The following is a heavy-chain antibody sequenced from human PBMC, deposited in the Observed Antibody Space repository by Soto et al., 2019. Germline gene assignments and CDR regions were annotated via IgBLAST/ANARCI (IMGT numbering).Heavy chain of an antibody. CDR3: ARDPQEIVAPTALDYSHMDV. CDR2: ISPGGATT. Sequence: QVQLVQSGAEVKEPGASVKISCKASGYTFINNYIHWVRQAPGQGLECMGIISPGGATTRYAPKFRGRVTMTGDTSTSTVYLDLSSLKSEDTATYYCARDPQEIVAPTALDYSHMDVWGDGTTVTVSS. CDR1: GYTFINNY. V-gene: IGHV1-46*03. J-gene: IGHJ6*03. D-gene: IGHD2-15*01.